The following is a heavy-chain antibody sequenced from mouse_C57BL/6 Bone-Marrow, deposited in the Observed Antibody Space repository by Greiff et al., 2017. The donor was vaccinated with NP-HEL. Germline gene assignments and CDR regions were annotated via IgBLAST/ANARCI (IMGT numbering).Heavy chain of an antibody. J-gene: IGHJ3*01. Sequence: QVQLQQSGAELARPGASVKLSCKASGYTFTSYGISWVKQRTGQGLEWIGEIYPRSGNIYYNEKFKGKATLTADKSARTAYSDLRSLTSEDSAVDFCARSGYGSWFAYWGQGTLVTVSA. CDR3: ARSGYGSWFAY. CDR2: IYPRSGNI. D-gene: IGHD2-10*02. CDR1: GYTFTSYG. V-gene: IGHV1-81*01.